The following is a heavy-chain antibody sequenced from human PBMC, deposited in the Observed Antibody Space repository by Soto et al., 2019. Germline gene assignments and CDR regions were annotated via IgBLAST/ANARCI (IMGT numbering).Heavy chain of an antibody. J-gene: IGHJ4*02. CDR3: ARARGGYSYGSFDY. D-gene: IGHD5-18*01. CDR1: GFTFSSYG. Sequence: QVQLVESGGGVVQPGRSLRLSCAASGFTFSSYGMHWVRQAPGKGLEWVAVIWYDGSNKYYADSVKGRFTISKDNSKNTLYLQMKSLRAEDTAVYYCARARGGYSYGSFDYWGPGTLVTVSS. CDR2: IWYDGSNK. V-gene: IGHV3-33*01.